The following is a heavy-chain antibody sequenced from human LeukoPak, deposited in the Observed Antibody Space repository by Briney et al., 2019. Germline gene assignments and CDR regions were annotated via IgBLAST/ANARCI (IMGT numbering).Heavy chain of an antibody. D-gene: IGHD3-22*01. V-gene: IGHV4-39*01. Sequence: SETLSLTCTVSGGSIISSSYYWGWIRQPPGKGLEWIGSIYFSGSPYHNPSLKSRVTMSVDTSKNQLSPKLSSVTAADTAVYFCTGLLHDSRGYYYFDYWGQGTLATVSS. CDR3: TGLLHDSRGYYYFDY. CDR1: GGSIISSSYY. CDR2: IYFSGSP. J-gene: IGHJ4*02.